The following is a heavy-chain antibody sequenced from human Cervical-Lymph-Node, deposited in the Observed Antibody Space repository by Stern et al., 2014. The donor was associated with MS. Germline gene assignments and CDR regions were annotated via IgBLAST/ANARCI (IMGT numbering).Heavy chain of an antibody. V-gene: IGHV4-61*01. J-gene: IGHJ5*02. Sequence: QLQLQESGPGLVKPSENLSLTCTVSGGSVSSGSYYWSWIRQPPGKGLEWIGYIYYSGSTNYNPSLKSRVTISVDTSKNQFSLKLSSVTAADTAVYYCARDNGWFDPWGQGTLVTVSS. CDR1: GGSVSSGSYY. D-gene: IGHD2-8*01. CDR3: ARDNGWFDP. CDR2: IYYSGST.